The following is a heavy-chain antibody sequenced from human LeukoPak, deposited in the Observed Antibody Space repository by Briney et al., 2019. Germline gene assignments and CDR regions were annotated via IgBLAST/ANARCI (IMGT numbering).Heavy chain of an antibody. Sequence: GGSLRLSCAASGFTFSSYAMGWVRQAPGKGLEWVSAISGSGGSTYYADSVKGRFTISRDNSKNTLYLQMNSLRAEDTAVYYCAKRTVYGGTAFDYWGQGTLVTVSS. J-gene: IGHJ4*02. CDR2: ISGSGGST. CDR3: AKRTVYGGTAFDY. CDR1: GFTFSSYA. D-gene: IGHD4-23*01. V-gene: IGHV3-23*01.